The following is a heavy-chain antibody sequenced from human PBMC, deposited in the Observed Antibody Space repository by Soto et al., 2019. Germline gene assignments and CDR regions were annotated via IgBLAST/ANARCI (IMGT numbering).Heavy chain of an antibody. J-gene: IGHJ4*02. CDR1: GFTFSHYW. Sequence: EVQLVESGGDLVQPGGSLRLSCAVSGFTFSHYWMTWVRQAPGKGLGWVANIKEDGSQKNYVDSVKGRFTVSRDNAKNSLYLQMNSLRAEDTAVYYCARSGSEVDYWGQGTLVIVSS. V-gene: IGHV3-7*01. CDR3: ARSGSEVDY. CDR2: IKEDGSQK. D-gene: IGHD3-10*01.